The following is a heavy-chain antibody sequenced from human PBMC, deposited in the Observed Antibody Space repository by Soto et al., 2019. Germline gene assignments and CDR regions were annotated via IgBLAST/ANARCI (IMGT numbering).Heavy chain of an antibody. Sequence: ETLCLTGPVSGASISSYYWSWIRQPSGKGLEWIGLIYTSGSTNYNPSLKSRVTMSVDTSKNQFSLKLSSVTAADTAVYYCARGGMPRYRYGAQPYYYYYGMDVWGQGTTVTVSS. V-gene: IGHV4-4*07. D-gene: IGHD5-18*01. CDR1: GASISSYY. CDR3: ARGGMPRYRYGAQPYYYYYGMDV. CDR2: IYTSGST. J-gene: IGHJ6*02.